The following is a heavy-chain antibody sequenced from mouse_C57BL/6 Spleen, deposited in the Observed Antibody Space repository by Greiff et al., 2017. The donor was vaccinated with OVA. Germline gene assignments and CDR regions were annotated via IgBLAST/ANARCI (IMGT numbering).Heavy chain of an antibody. CDR2: ISDGGSYT. V-gene: IGHV5-4*03. J-gene: IGHJ4*01. CDR1: GFTFSSYA. D-gene: IGHD2-3*01. CDR3: ARTYDGYYCAMDY. Sequence: EVKLVESGGGLVKPGGSLKLSCAASGFTFSSYAMSWVRQTPEKRLEWVATISDGGSYTYYPDNVKGRFTISRDNAKNNLYLQMSHLKSEDTAMYYCARTYDGYYCAMDYWGQGTSVTVSS.